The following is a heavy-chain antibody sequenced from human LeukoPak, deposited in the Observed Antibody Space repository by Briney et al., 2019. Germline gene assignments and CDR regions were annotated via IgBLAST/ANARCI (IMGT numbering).Heavy chain of an antibody. V-gene: IGHV1-69*13. CDR3: ARDGCTNGVCYTHWYFDL. J-gene: IGHJ2*01. D-gene: IGHD2-8*01. CDR1: GGTFSSYA. Sequence: SAKVSCKASGGTFSSYAISWVRQAPGQGLEWMGGIIPIFGTANYAQKFQGRVTITADESTSTAYMELSSLRSEDTAVYYCARDGCTNGVCYTHWYFDLWGRGTLVTVSS. CDR2: IIPIFGTA.